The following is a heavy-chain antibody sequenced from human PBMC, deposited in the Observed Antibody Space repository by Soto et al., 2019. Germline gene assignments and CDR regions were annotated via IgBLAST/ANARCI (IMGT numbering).Heavy chain of an antibody. J-gene: IGHJ5*02. CDR1: GGSISSYY. CDR2: IYYSGST. CDR3: AREDRGWWFDP. Sequence: SETLSLTCTVSGGSISSYYWSWIRQPPGKGLEWIGYIYYSGSTNYNPSLKSRVTISVDTSKNQFSLKLSSVTAADTAVYYCAREDRGWWFDPWGQVTLVTVSS. V-gene: IGHV4-59*01. D-gene: IGHD3-10*01.